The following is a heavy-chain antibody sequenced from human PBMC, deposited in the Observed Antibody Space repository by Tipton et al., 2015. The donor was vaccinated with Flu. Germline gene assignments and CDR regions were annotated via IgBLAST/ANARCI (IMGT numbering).Heavy chain of an antibody. CDR2: IYHSGST. CDR3: ARHPSSLGAFDI. Sequence: TLSLTCAVSGYSISSGYYWGWIRQPPGKGLEWIGSIYHSGSTYYNPSLKSRVTISVYTSKNQFSLKLSSVTAADTAVYYCARHPSSLGAFDIWGQGTMVTVSS. CDR1: GYSISSGYY. V-gene: IGHV4-38-2*01. D-gene: IGHD7-27*01. J-gene: IGHJ3*02.